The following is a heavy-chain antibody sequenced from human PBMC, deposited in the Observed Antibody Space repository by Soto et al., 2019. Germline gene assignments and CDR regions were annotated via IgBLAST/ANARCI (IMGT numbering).Heavy chain of an antibody. J-gene: IGHJ4*02. D-gene: IGHD2-15*01. V-gene: IGHV3-48*01. Sequence: EVQLVESGGGLVQRGGSLRLPCAASGFTFSSYSMNWVRQAPGKGLEWVSYITSSSSTIYYADSVKGRFTIPRDNAKNSRYLKMNGLRADDTAVYYCARAHCSGCHCYSGSDFDSWGQGILVTVSS. CDR2: ITSSSSTI. CDR3: ARAHCSGCHCYSGSDFDS. CDR1: GFTFSSYS.